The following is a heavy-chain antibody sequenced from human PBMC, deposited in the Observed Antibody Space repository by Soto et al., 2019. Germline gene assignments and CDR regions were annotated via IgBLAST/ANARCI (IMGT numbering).Heavy chain of an antibody. J-gene: IGHJ4*02. CDR1: GYKFDNAW. Sequence: GESRKISCKGAGYKFDNAWIGWVRQMPGKGLEWMGIIKPGASDIRYSPSFRGQVIISADAAVSTAYLQLNSLKASDTAIYYCVRQINYICDVWGQGTLVTVSS. CDR2: IKPGASDI. CDR3: VRQINYICDV. V-gene: IGHV5-51*01. D-gene: IGHD1-7*01.